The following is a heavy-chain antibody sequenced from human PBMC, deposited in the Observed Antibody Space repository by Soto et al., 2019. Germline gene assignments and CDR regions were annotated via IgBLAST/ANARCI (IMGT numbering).Heavy chain of an antibody. CDR2: ISYDGNNK. J-gene: IGHJ6*02. Sequence: QVQLVESGGGVVQPGRSLRLSCAASGFTFSNYAMYWVRQAPGKGLEWVAVISYDGNNKYYADSVKGRFTISRDKSKKTLYLQMNSLRAEDTAVYYCARAGCDGGTCYTLVGLRYGMDVWGQGTTVTVSS. CDR3: ARAGCDGGTCYTLVGLRYGMDV. V-gene: IGHV3-30-3*01. CDR1: GFTFSNYA. D-gene: IGHD2-15*01.